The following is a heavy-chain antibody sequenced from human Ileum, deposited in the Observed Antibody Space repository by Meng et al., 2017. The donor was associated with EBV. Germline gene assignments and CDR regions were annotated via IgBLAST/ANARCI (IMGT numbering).Heavy chain of an antibody. CDR1: GYTFTSYA. J-gene: IGHJ4*02. V-gene: IGHV7-4-1*02. Sequence: QVQLVQSGSELKKPXXXXKVXXKXXGYTFTSYAMNWVRQAPGQGLEWMGWINTNTGNPTYAQGFTGRFVFSLDTSVSTAYLQISSLKAEDTAVYYCARETLGYCSSTSCYIGPPDYWGQGTLVTVSS. CDR2: INTNTGNP. D-gene: IGHD2-2*01. CDR3: ARETLGYCSSTSCYIGPPDY.